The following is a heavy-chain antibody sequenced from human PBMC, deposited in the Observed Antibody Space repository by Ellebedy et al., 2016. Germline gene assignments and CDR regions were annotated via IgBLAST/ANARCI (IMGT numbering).Heavy chain of an antibody. V-gene: IGHV3-21*01. CDR1: GFPFATYS. Sequence: GGSLRLSXAASGFPFATYSMNWVRQAPGKGLECVSYITSTGYIYYAGSLKGRFTISRDNGKNSPSLQMNSLRAEDTAVYYCASSSTSIQFDDWGQGALVTVSS. CDR3: ASSSTSIQFDD. CDR2: ITSTGYI. J-gene: IGHJ4*02. D-gene: IGHD6-13*01.